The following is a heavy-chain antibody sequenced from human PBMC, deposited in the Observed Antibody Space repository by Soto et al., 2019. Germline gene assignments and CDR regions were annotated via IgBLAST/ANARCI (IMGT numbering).Heavy chain of an antibody. D-gene: IGHD5-12*01. CDR2: IYYSGST. V-gene: IGHV4-30-4*01. J-gene: IGHJ4*02. CDR3: ARWWDGYNYWDY. Sequence: PSETLSLTCTVSGGSISSGDYYWSWIRQPPGKGLEWIGYIYYSGSTYYNPSLKSRVTISVDTSKSQFSLKLSSVTAADTAVYYCARWWDGYNYWDYWGQGTLVPVSS. CDR1: GGSISSGDYY.